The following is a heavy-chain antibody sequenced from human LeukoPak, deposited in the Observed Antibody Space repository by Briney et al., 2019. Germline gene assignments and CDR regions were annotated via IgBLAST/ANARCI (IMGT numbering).Heavy chain of an antibody. V-gene: IGHV3-53*01. Sequence: GGSLGLSCAASGFAVKSSYMNWVRQAPGKGLEWVSVLYAGGESYYADSVLGRFTISRDNSNNTVFLEMNSLTADDTAVYFCARDSAGNQYSSGNFDLWGQGTLVTVSS. D-gene: IGHD3-10*01. CDR2: LYAGGES. CDR3: ARDSAGNQYSSGNFDL. CDR1: GFAVKSSY. J-gene: IGHJ4*02.